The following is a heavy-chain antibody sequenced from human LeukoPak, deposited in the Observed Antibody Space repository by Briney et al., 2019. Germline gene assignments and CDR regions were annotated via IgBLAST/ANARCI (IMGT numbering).Heavy chain of an antibody. D-gene: IGHD6-6*01. CDR2: ISSSSSYT. CDR3: QGGEDSSSSGDY. J-gene: IGHJ4*02. Sequence: GGSLRLSCAASGFTFSDYYMSWIRQAPGKGLEWVSYISSSSSYTNYADSVKGRFTISGDNAKNSLYLQMSSLRAEDTAVYYCQGGEDSSSSGDYWGQGTLVTVSS. V-gene: IGHV3-11*06. CDR1: GFTFSDYY.